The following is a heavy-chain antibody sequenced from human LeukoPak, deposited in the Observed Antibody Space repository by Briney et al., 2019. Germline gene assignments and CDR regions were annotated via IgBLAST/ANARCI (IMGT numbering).Heavy chain of an antibody. V-gene: IGHV1-18*01. J-gene: IGHJ6*03. Sequence: ASVKVSCKASGYTFASYGISWVRQAPGQGLEWMGWISAYNGNTNYAQKLQGRVTMTTDTSTSTAYMELRSLRSDDTAVYYCARAYCGGDFYSNYYYMDVWGKGTTVTVSS. CDR2: ISAYNGNT. CDR1: GYTFASYG. CDR3: ARAYCGGDFYSNYYYMDV. D-gene: IGHD2-21*02.